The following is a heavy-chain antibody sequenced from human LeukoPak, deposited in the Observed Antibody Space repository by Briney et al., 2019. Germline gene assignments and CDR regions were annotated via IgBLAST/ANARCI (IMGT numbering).Heavy chain of an antibody. D-gene: IGHD3-10*01. Sequence: PSQTLSLTCTVSGGSISSGSYYWSWTRQPAGKGLEWIGRIYTSGSTNYNPSLKSRVTMSVDTSKNQFSLKLSSVTAADTAVYYCARGRYYYGSGSYYNLPQYYYYMDVWGKGTTVTISS. CDR1: GGSISSGSYY. J-gene: IGHJ6*03. V-gene: IGHV4-61*02. CDR3: ARGRYYYGSGSYYNLPQYYYYMDV. CDR2: IYTSGST.